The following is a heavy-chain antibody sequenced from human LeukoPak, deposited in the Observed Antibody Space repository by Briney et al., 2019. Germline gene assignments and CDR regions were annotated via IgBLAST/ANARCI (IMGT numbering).Heavy chain of an antibody. J-gene: IGHJ4*02. D-gene: IGHD6-19*01. CDR2: IYPSDSDT. CDR3: ARQYSSAWNYFDY. Sequence: GESLKISCKGSGYSFTSYWIGWVRQMPGKGLEWMGIIYPSDSDTRYSPSFQGQVTISADKSISTAYLQWSSLKASDTAIYYCARQYSSAWNYFDYWGQGTLVTVSS. CDR1: GYSFTSYW. V-gene: IGHV5-51*01.